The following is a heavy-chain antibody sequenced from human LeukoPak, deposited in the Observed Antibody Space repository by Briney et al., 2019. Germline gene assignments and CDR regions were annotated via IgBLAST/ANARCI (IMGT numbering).Heavy chain of an antibody. CDR2: IIPIFGTA. CDR3: ARQPHSYYYYMDV. D-gene: IGHD1-26*01. CDR1: GDTFSSYT. Sequence: GSSVKVSCKASGDTFSSYTISWVRQAPGQGLEWMGGIIPIFGTAKYAQKFQGRVTITADESTSTAYMELSSLRSEDTAVYYCARQPHSYYYYMDVWGKGTTVTISS. J-gene: IGHJ6*03. V-gene: IGHV1-69*01.